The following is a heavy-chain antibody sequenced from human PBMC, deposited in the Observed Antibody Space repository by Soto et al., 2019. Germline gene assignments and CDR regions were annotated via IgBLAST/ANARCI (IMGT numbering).Heavy chain of an antibody. CDR1: GYTFTGSY. J-gene: IGHJ4*02. CDR2: INPNSGGT. D-gene: IGHD1-20*01. Sequence: ASVKVSCKASGYTFTGSYMHWVRQAPGQGLEWMGWINPNSGGTNYAQKFQGRVTMTRDTSISTACMELSRLKSDDTAVYYCARDEITGKPEAFDYWGQGTLVTVSS. V-gene: IGHV1-2*02. CDR3: ARDEITGKPEAFDY.